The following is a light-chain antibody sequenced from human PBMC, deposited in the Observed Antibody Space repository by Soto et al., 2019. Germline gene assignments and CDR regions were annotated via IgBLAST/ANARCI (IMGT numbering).Light chain of an antibody. Sequence: QSVLTQPPSVSGAPGQRFTISCTGTSTNIGAGNDVHWYQQLPGTAPKLLIYGDNNRPSGVSDRFSGSKSGNTASLAITGLQAEDEADYYCKSYESSRSASWVFGGGTKVTVL. V-gene: IGLV1-40*01. J-gene: IGLJ3*02. CDR1: STNIGAGND. CDR2: GDN. CDR3: KSYESSRSASWV.